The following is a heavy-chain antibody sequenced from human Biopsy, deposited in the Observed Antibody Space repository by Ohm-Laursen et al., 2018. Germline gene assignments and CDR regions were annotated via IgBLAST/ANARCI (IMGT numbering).Heavy chain of an antibody. Sequence: GASVKVSCKASSYTFTDYNIHWMRQVPGQGLEWLGYINCKTGATKYAQKFQGTVTMTRDTSISTAYLALGSLRSADTAIYYCARDPLNGHKHFDYWGQGSSVTVSS. V-gene: IGHV1-2*02. CDR2: INCKTGAT. CDR3: ARDPLNGHKHFDY. J-gene: IGHJ4*02. CDR1: SYTFTDYN. D-gene: IGHD2-8*01.